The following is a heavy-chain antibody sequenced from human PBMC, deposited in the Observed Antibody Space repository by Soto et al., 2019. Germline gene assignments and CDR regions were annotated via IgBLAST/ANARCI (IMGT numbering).Heavy chain of an antibody. CDR1: EGTFNSYA. J-gene: IGHJ4*02. V-gene: IGHV1-69*01. D-gene: IGHD6-13*01. CDR2: IIPYYNTL. CDR3: ASGASRWYPYFFDS. Sequence: QAQVVQSGAEVRKPGSSVKLSCKASEGTFNSYAIAWVRQAPGQGLEWMGGIIPYYNTLNYAQKFQDRVTLAAVDSTNTVYMALSSLRSDDTAVYFCASGASRWYPYFFDSWAQGPLVSVSS.